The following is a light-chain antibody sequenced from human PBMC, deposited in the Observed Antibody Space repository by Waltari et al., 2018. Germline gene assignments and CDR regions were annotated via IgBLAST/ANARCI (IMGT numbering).Light chain of an antibody. CDR3: QETYSTGT. Sequence: DIQMTPSPPSLSASTGDRVTLTCRARQFISNRLRLYQQRRGKAPRLLIYAASNVHSGVSSRFSGSGSGTYFTLTISDLQSEDFGTYYCQETYSTGTFGQGTKVDMK. J-gene: IGKJ1*01. V-gene: IGKV1-39*01. CDR1: QFISNR. CDR2: AAS.